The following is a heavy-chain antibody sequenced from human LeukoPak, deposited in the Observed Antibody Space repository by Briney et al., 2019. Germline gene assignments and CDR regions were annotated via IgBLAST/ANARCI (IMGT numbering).Heavy chain of an antibody. CDR1: GFTFSSYA. J-gene: IGHJ4*02. Sequence: RGSLKLSCAASGFTFSSYAMSWVRQVPGKGLEWVSVISGSGDDTYYADSVKGRFTISRDNSKNTLYLQMNSLRAEDTAVYYCAKWKYSNSGIDDYWGQGTLVTVSS. CDR2: ISGSGDDT. CDR3: AKWKYSNSGIDDY. V-gene: IGHV3-23*01. D-gene: IGHD6-6*01.